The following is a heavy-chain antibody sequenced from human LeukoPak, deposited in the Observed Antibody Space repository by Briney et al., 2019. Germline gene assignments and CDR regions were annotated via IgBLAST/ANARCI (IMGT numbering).Heavy chain of an antibody. CDR3: AKDATYYYDSSGYLDY. CDR1: GFTFYDYA. J-gene: IGHJ4*02. V-gene: IGHV3-9*01. CDR2: ISWNSGSI. D-gene: IGHD3-22*01. Sequence: GRSLRLSCAASGFTFYDYATHWVRQAPGKGLEWVSGISWNSGSIVYADSVKGRFTISRDNAKNSLYLQMNSLRAEDTALYYCAKDATYYYDSSGYLDYWGQGTLVTVSS.